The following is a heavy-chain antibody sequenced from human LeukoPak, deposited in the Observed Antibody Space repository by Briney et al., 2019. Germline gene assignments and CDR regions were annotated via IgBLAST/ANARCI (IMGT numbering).Heavy chain of an antibody. V-gene: IGHV3-9*03. D-gene: IGHD6-19*01. CDR3: AKATYSSGWYEFDY. CDR1: GFTFYDYA. Sequence: GGSLRLSCAASGFTFYDYAMHWVRQAPGKGLEWVSGISWNSGSIGYTDSVKGRFTISRDNAKNSLCLQMNSLRAEDMALYYCAKATYSSGWYEFDYWGQGTLVTVSS. CDR2: ISWNSGSI. J-gene: IGHJ4*02.